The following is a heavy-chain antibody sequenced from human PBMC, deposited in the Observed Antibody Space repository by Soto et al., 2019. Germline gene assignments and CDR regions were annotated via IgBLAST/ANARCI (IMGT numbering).Heavy chain of an antibody. Sequence: GGSLRLSCAASGFTFSSYAMHWVRQAPGKGLEWVAVISYDGSNKYYADSVKGRFTISRDNAKNSLYLQMNSLRAEDTAVYYCARLLMSSYSSSSYAFDIWGQGTMVTVSS. CDR2: ISYDGSNK. J-gene: IGHJ3*02. CDR3: ARLLMSSYSSSSYAFDI. D-gene: IGHD6-6*01. V-gene: IGHV3-30-3*01. CDR1: GFTFSSYA.